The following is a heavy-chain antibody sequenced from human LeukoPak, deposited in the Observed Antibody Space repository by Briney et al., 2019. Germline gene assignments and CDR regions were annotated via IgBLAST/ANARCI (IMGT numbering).Heavy chain of an antibody. J-gene: IGHJ1*01. V-gene: IGHV3-7*01. CDR3: ATGYSSGWYFYFQH. Sequence: GGSLRLSCAASGFTFSSYWVSWVRQAPGKGLEWVANIKQDGSEKYYVDSVKGRFTISRDNAKNSLSLRMNSLSAEDTAVYYCATGYSSGWYFYFQHWGQGSLVSVSS. D-gene: IGHD6-19*01. CDR2: IKQDGSEK. CDR1: GFTFSSYW.